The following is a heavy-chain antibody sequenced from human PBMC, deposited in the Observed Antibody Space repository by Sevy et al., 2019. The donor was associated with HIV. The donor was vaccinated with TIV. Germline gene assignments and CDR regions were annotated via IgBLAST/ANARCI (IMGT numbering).Heavy chain of an antibody. J-gene: IGHJ4*02. Sequence: GGSLRLSCAASGFTFSSYWMHWVRQAPGKGLVWVSRINTDGSSTSYADSVKGRFTISRDNAKNTLYPHMNSLRAEATAVYYCARDGYSSSSVDFDYWGQGTLVTVSS. V-gene: IGHV3-74*01. CDR1: GFTFSSYW. CDR2: INTDGSST. D-gene: IGHD6-13*01. CDR3: ARDGYSSSSVDFDY.